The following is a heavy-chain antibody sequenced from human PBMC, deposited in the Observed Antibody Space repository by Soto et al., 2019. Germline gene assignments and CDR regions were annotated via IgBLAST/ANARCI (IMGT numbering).Heavy chain of an antibody. CDR1: GGTLSIYT. Sequence: SVKVSCKASGGTLSIYTISWVRQAPGQGLEWMGRIIPILGIANYAQKFQGRVTITADKSTSTAYMELSSLRSEDTAVYYCARGGGSSSHDFDYWGQGTLVTVSS. D-gene: IGHD2-15*01. J-gene: IGHJ4*02. V-gene: IGHV1-69*02. CDR3: ARGGGSSSHDFDY. CDR2: IIPILGIA.